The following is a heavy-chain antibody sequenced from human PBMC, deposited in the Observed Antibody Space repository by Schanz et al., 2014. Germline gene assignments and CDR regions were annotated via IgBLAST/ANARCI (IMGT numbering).Heavy chain of an antibody. J-gene: IGHJ4*02. D-gene: IGHD2-2*01. CDR1: GFTVSKNY. CDR2: IKQDGSEK. CDR3: AKVAPAATYLDS. V-gene: IGHV3-7*02. Sequence: VQLVESGGDLVKPGGSLRLSCAASGFTVSKNYMSWVRQAPGKGLEWVANIKQDGSEKYYVDSVKGRFTISRDNAKKSLYLRMNSLRAEDTAVYYCAKVAPAATYLDSWGLGTLVTVSS.